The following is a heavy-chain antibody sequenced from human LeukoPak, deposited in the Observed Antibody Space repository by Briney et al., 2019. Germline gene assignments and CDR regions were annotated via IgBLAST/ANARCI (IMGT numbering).Heavy chain of an antibody. V-gene: IGHV1-24*01. CDR3: ATLWGCSSTSCYGVDP. CDR2: FDPEDGET. CDR1: GYTLTELS. Sequence: ASVKVSCKVSGYTLTELSMHWVRQAPGKGLEWMGGFDPEDGETIYAQKFQGRVTMTEDTSTDTAYMELSSLRSEDTAVYYCATLWGCSSTSCYGVDPGGQGTLVTVSS. D-gene: IGHD2-2*01. J-gene: IGHJ5*02.